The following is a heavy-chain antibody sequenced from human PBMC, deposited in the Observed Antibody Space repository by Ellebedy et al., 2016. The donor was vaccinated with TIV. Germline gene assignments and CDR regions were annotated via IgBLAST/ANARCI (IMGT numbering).Heavy chain of an antibody. CDR1: GYTFTSYD. CDR3: VRTYYYGSGSFEDY. V-gene: IGHV1-8*01. D-gene: IGHD3-10*01. J-gene: IGHJ4*02. CDR2: MNPNSGNT. Sequence: AASVKVSCKASGYTFTSYDINWVRQATGQGLEWMGWMNPNSGNTGYAQKFQGKVTMTRNTSISTAYMELSSLRSEDTAVYYCVRTYYYGSGSFEDYWGQGTLVTVSS.